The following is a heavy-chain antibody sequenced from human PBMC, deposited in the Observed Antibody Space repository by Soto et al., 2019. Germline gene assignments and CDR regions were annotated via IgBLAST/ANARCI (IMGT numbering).Heavy chain of an antibody. CDR2: ISDSGST. CDR1: GASIGTYY. Sequence: SETLSLTCTVSGASIGTYYWTWIRQPPGKRLEWIAFISDSGSTNYNPSLESRVTISTDTSKNQFSLRLSSVTAADTAVYYCVTWRIEGWFDPWGQGTLVTVSS. D-gene: IGHD3-3*01. CDR3: VTWRIEGWFDP. V-gene: IGHV4-59*01. J-gene: IGHJ5*02.